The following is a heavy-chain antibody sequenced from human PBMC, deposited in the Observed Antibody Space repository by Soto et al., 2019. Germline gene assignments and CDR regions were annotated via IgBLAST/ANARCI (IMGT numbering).Heavy chain of an antibody. J-gene: IGHJ6*02. CDR3: ARHNYDSSGYYHHHYGMAV. D-gene: IGHD3-22*01. Sequence: SETLSLTCAVYGGSGGSFSGYYWSWIRQPPGKGLEWIGEINHSGSTNYNPSLKSRVTISVDTSKNQFSLKLSSVTAADTAVYYCARHNYDSSGYYHHHYGMAVWGQGTTVPVSS. CDR2: INHSGST. CDR1: GGSGGSFSGYY. V-gene: IGHV4-34*01.